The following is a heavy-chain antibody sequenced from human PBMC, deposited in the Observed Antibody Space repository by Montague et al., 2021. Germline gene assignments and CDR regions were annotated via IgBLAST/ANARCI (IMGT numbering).Heavy chain of an antibody. Sequence: SETLSLTCTVSGGSISSYYWSWIRQPPGKGLEWIGYIYNSGRTNYNPSLKSRVTISVDTSKNQFSLRLSSVTAADTAVYYYARDVYSSGWSGYGMDVWGQGTTVTVPS. CDR3: ARDVYSSGWSGYGMDV. J-gene: IGHJ6*02. V-gene: IGHV4-59*01. CDR1: GGSISSYY. CDR2: IYNSGRT. D-gene: IGHD6-19*01.